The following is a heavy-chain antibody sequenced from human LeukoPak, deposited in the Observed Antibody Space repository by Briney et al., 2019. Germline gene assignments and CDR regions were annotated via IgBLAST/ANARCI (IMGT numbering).Heavy chain of an antibody. CDR3: EKDMEYNWNDVGLDY. V-gene: IGHV3-64D*06. J-gene: IGHJ4*02. CDR1: GFTFSSYA. D-gene: IGHD1-1*01. CDR2: ISSNGGST. Sequence: PGGSLRLSCSASGFTFSSYAMHWVRQAPGKGLEYVSAISSNGGSTYYADSVKGRFTISRDNSKNTLYLQMSSLRAEDTAVYYCEKDMEYNWNDVGLDYWGQGTLVTVSS.